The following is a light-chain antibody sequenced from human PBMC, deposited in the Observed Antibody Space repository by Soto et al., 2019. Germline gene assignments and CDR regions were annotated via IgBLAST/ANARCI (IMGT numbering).Light chain of an antibody. CDR2: DVN. CDR3: TSWTTSTTMI. CDR1: SSDIGAYNF. Sequence: QSALTQPASVSGSPGQSITISCTGTSSDIGAYNFVSWYQQHPGKAPKLMLYDVNIRPSGVSNRVSGSKSGNTASLTISGLQAEDEAEYYCTSWTTSTTMIFGGGTKLTVL. J-gene: IGLJ2*01. V-gene: IGLV2-14*03.